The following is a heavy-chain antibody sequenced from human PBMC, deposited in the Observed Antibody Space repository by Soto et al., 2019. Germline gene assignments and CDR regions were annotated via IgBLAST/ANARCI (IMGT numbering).Heavy chain of an antibody. J-gene: IGHJ4*02. CDR3: TIVRVADSALDH. Sequence: GGALGLSCGSSGFNFRNHSMHWVRQTPGKGLEWVAFMSYDGSDTFYADSVKGRFTISRDNSKNTLFLHMSNLRAEDTAMYYCTIVRVADSALDHWGQGTLVTV. CDR2: MSYDGSDT. CDR1: GFNFRNHS. V-gene: IGHV3-30*02. D-gene: IGHD3-10*02.